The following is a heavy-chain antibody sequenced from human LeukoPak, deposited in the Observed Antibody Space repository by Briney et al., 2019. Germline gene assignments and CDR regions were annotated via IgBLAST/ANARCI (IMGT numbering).Heavy chain of an antibody. CDR1: GFTFSSYG. V-gene: IGHV3-30*03. CDR3: ATYYYDSSGYYPLDY. Sequence: GGSLRLSCAASGFTFSSYGMHWVRQAPGKGLEWVAVISYDGSNKYYADSVKGRFTISRDNSKNTLYLQMNSLRAEDTAVYYCATYYYDSSGYYPLDYWGQGTLVTVSS. D-gene: IGHD3-22*01. CDR2: ISYDGSNK. J-gene: IGHJ4*02.